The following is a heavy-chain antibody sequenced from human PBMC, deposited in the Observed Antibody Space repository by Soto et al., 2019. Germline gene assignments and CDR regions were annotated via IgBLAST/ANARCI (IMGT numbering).Heavy chain of an antibody. CDR1: GGSFSGYY. J-gene: IGHJ4*02. CDR3: ARAKGGSVFDY. CDR2: INHSGST. V-gene: IGHV4-34*01. D-gene: IGHD1-26*01. Sequence: SETLSLTCAVYGGSFSGYYWSWIRQPPGKGLEWIGEINHSGSTNYNPSLKSRVTISVDTSKNQFSLKLSSVTAADTAVYYCARAKGGSVFDYWGQGTLVTVSS.